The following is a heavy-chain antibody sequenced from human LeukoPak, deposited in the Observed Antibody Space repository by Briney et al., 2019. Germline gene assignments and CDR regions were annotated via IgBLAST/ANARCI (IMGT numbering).Heavy chain of an antibody. D-gene: IGHD5-24*01. CDR2: ISSSSSYI. V-gene: IGHV3-21*01. J-gene: IGHJ4*02. CDR1: GFTFSSYS. Sequence: TGGSLRLSCAASGFTFSSYSMNWVRQAPGKGLEWVSSISSSSSYIYYADSVKGRFTISRDNAKNSLYLQMNSLRAEDTAVYYCAKDRGVATINPLWYFDYWGQGTLVTVSS. CDR3: AKDRGVATINPLWYFDY.